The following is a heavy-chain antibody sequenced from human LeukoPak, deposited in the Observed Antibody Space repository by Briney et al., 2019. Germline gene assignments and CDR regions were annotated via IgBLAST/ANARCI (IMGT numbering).Heavy chain of an antibody. J-gene: IGHJ3*02. CDR3: ARSPTDSSGYPNPLFDI. V-gene: IGHV1-69*04. CDR2: IIPIFGIA. CDR1: GGTFSSYA. Sequence: SVKVSCKASGGTFSSYAISWVRQAPGQGLEWMGRIIPIFGIANHAQKFQGRVTITADKSTSTAYMELSSLRSEDTAVYYRARSPTDSSGYPNPLFDIWGQGTMVTVSS. D-gene: IGHD3-22*01.